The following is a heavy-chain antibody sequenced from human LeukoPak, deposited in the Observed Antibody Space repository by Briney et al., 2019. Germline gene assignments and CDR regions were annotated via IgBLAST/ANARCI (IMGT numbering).Heavy chain of an antibody. CDR1: GVTFSSYA. Sequence: GGSLRLSCAASGVTFSSYAMSWVRQAPGEGLEWVSGILDSGYSTYYANSVKGRFTISRDNSNNTLYLQMNSLRAEDTAVYYCAKLGGHPLHNYYVGVWGKGTTVAVSS. V-gene: IGHV3-23*01. CDR2: ILDSGYST. D-gene: IGHD3-16*01. CDR3: AKLGGHPLHNYYVGV. J-gene: IGHJ6*03.